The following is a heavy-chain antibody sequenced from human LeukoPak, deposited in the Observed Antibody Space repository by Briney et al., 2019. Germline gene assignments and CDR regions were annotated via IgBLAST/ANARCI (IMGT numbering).Heavy chain of an antibody. V-gene: IGHV3-21*04. CDR1: GFTFSSYS. CDR3: ARRGTKNRSTIDY. D-gene: IGHD1/OR15-1a*01. Sequence: GGSLRLSCAASGFTFSSYSMNWVRQAPGKGLEWVSSISSSSSYIYYADSVKGRFTMSRDNAKNSLYLQMNSLRAEGTAVYYCARRGTKNRSTIDYWGQGTLVTVSS. CDR2: ISSSSSYI. J-gene: IGHJ4*02.